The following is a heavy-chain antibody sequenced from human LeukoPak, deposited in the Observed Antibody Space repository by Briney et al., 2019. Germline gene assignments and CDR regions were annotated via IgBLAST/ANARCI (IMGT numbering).Heavy chain of an antibody. CDR2: ISSSSSTI. J-gene: IGHJ4*02. CDR3: ARFRWGWGEQYFDY. D-gene: IGHD2-21*01. Sequence: GGSLRLSCAASGFTFSSYSMNWVRQAPGKGLEWVSYISSSSSTIYYADSVKGRFTISRDNAKNSLYLQMNSLRAEDTAVYYCARFRWGWGEQYFDYWGQGTLVTVSS. CDR1: GFTFSSYS. V-gene: IGHV3-48*01.